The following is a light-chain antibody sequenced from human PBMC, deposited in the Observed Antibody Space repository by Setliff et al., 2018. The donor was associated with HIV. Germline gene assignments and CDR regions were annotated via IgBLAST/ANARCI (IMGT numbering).Light chain of an antibody. V-gene: IGLV2-18*02. CDR2: EVN. Sequence: QSVLAQPPSVSGSPRQSVTISCTGTSSDVGSYNRVSWYQQSPGTAPKLMIYEVNYRPSGVPDRFSGSKSGNAASLTISGLQAEDEASYYRSSYTSTNTWVFGTGTKVTVL. CDR1: SSDVGSYNR. J-gene: IGLJ1*01. CDR3: SSYTSTNTWV.